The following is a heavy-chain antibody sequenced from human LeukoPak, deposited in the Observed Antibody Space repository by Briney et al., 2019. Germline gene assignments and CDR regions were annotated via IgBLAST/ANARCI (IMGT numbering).Heavy chain of an antibody. D-gene: IGHD2-2*01. V-gene: IGHV3-30*18. J-gene: IGHJ4*02. CDR1: GFTFSSYG. CDR2: ISLDGNTK. Sequence: PGGSLRLSCAASGFTFSSYGMHWVRQAPGKGLEWVAVISLDGNTKYYTDSVKGRFTISRDNSKNTLYLQMNSLRAEDTAVYYCAKEMSSSNIDHCGQGTLVTVSS. CDR3: AKEMSSSNIDH.